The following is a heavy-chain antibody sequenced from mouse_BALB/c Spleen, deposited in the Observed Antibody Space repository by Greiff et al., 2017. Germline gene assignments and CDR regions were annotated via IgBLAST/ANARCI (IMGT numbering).Heavy chain of an antibody. V-gene: IGHV1-18*01. J-gene: IGHJ3*01. D-gene: IGHD2-1*01. Sequence: EVHLVESGPELVKPGASVKIPCKASGYTFTDYNMDWVKQSHGKSLEWIGDINPNNGGTIYNQKFKGKATLTVDKSSSTAYMELRSLTSEDTAVYYCARDYGNYGPWFAYWGQGTLVTVSA. CDR3: ARDYGNYGPWFAY. CDR1: GYTFTDYN. CDR2: INPNNGGT.